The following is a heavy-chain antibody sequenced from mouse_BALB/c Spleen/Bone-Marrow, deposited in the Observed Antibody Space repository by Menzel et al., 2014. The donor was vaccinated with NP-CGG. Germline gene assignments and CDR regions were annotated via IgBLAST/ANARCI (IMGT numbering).Heavy chain of an antibody. D-gene: IGHD1-1*01. CDR1: GFTFTDYY. CDR2: IRNKANGYTT. J-gene: IGHJ2*01. V-gene: IGHV7-3*02. CDR3: ARDDYGRGY. Sequence: EVKLMESGGGLVQPGGSLRLSCATSGFTFTDYYMSWVRQPPGEALEWLGFIRNKANGYTTEYSASVKGRFTISRDNSQSILYLQMNTLRAEDSATYYCARDDYGRGYWGQGTTLTVSS.